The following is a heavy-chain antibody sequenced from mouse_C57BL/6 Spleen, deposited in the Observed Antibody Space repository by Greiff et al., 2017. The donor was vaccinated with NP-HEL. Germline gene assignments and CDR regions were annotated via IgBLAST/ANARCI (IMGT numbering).Heavy chain of an antibody. CDR3: ARDTAVVATNAMAY. Sequence: QVQLKQPGAELVKPGASVKLSCKASGYTFTSYWMHWVKQRPGQGLEWIGMIHPNSGSTNYNEKFKSKATLTVDKSSSSAYMQLSSLTSEDSAVYYCARDTAVVATNAMAYWGQGTSVTVSS. V-gene: IGHV1-64*01. CDR2: IHPNSGST. D-gene: IGHD1-1*01. CDR1: GYTFTSYW. J-gene: IGHJ4*01.